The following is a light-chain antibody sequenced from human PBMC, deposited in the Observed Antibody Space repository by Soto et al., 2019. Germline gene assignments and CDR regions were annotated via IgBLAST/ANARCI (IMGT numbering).Light chain of an antibody. CDR3: QQYKASWT. J-gene: IGKJ1*01. CDR1: QSISSR. Sequence: DIQMTQSPSALSASVGDRVTITCRASQSISSRLAWFQQKPERAPRVLIYDASSLESGVPSRFSGSGSGTEFTLTISSLQPDDFATYYCQQYKASWTFGQGTKVDI. V-gene: IGKV1-5*01. CDR2: DAS.